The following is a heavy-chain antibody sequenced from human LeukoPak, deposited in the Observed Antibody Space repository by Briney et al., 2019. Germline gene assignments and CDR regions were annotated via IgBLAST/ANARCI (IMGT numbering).Heavy chain of an antibody. J-gene: IGHJ6*03. CDR2: INHSGST. CDR1: GGSFSGYY. D-gene: IGHD1-26*01. CDR3: ARGRPLISLLGSGRNYMDV. V-gene: IGHV4-34*01. Sequence: SETLSHTCAVYGGSFSGYYWSWIRQPPGKGLEWIGEINHSGSTNYNPSLKSRVTISVDTSKNQFSLKLSSVTAADTAVYYCARGRPLISLLGSGRNYMDVWGKGTTVTVSS.